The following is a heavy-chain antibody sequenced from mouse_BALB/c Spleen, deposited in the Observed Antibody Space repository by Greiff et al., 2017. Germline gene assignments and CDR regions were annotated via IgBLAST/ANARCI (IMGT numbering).Heavy chain of an antibody. Sequence: EVQLVESGGGLVKPGGSLKLSCAASGFTFSDYYMYWVRQTPEKRLEWVATISDGGSYTYYPDSVKGRFTISRDNAKNNLYLQMSSLKSEDTAMYYCARDSGLPHYYAMDYWGQGTSVTVSS. CDR3: ARDSGLPHYYAMDY. V-gene: IGHV5-4*02. D-gene: IGHD2-4*01. CDR1: GFTFSDYY. J-gene: IGHJ4*01. CDR2: ISDGGSYT.